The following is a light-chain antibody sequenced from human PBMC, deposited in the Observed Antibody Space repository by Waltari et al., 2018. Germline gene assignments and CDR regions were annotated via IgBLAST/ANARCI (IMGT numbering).Light chain of an antibody. V-gene: IGKV3-20*01. CDR3: QHFVRLPAT. Sequence: IVLTQSPGTLSLSPGESATISCRASQSVGTYLAWYQQKPGQAPRLLIYGASSRATGIPDRFSVSGSGTDFSLTISILEPEDFAVYYCQHFVRLPATFGQGTKVEIK. CDR1: QSVGTY. CDR2: GAS. J-gene: IGKJ1*01.